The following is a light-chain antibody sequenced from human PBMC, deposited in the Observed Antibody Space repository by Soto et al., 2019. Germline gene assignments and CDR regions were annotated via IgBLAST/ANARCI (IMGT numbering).Light chain of an antibody. Sequence: DIQMTQSPSTLSASVGDRVTSTCRASQSISSWLAWYQQKPGKAPKLLIYDASSLESGVPSRFSGSGSGTEFTLTISNLQPDDFATYYCQQYNSYWTFGQGTKVDIK. J-gene: IGKJ1*01. V-gene: IGKV1-5*01. CDR1: QSISSW. CDR2: DAS. CDR3: QQYNSYWT.